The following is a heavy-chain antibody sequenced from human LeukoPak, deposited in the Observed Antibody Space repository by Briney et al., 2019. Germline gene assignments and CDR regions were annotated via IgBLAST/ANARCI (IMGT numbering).Heavy chain of an antibody. CDR1: GGSISSGGYS. V-gene: IGHV4-30-2*01. Sequence: SETLSLTCAVSGGSISSGGYSWSWIRQPPGKGLEWIGYIYHSGSTYYNPSLKSRVTISVDRSKNQFSLKLSSVTAADTAVYYCARAICSGTSCANWFDPWGQGTLVTVSS. D-gene: IGHD2-2*01. CDR3: ARAICSGTSCANWFDP. CDR2: IYHSGST. J-gene: IGHJ5*02.